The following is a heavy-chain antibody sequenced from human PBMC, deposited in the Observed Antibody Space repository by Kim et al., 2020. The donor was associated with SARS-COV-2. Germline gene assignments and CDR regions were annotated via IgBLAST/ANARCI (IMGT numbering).Heavy chain of an antibody. J-gene: IGHJ6*02. D-gene: IGHD4-4*01. Sequence: SETLSLTCAVYGGSFSGYYWSWIRQPPGKGLEWIGEINHSGSTNYNPSLKSRVTISVDTSKNQFSLKLSSVTAADTAVYYCARGTRFLYSNYDLQRYYYGMDVWGQGTTVTVSS. CDR3: ARGTRFLYSNYDLQRYYYGMDV. V-gene: IGHV4-34*01. CDR2: INHSGST. CDR1: GGSFSGYY.